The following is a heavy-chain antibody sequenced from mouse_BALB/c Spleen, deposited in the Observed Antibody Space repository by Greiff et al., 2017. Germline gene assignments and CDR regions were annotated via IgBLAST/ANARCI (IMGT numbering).Heavy chain of an antibody. V-gene: IGHV1S135*01. CDR1: GYSFTDYN. D-gene: IGHD2-2*01. CDR2: IASYNGGT. CDR3: EKSKNGYDVRPLAY. Sequence: EVQLLQSGPELVKPGASVKVSCTASGYSFTDYNMSWVRQSHGKSLEWIGYIASYNGGTSYNQKVKGKATLTVDKSSSTVFMHLNSLTSEDSAVYYCEKSKNGYDVRPLAYWGQGTLVTVSA. J-gene: IGHJ3*01.